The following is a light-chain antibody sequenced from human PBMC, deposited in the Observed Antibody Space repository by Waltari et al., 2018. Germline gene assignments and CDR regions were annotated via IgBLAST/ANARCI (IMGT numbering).Light chain of an antibody. V-gene: IGLV2-14*03. CDR2: DVF. CDR1: SGDIGGYDF. J-gene: IGLJ2*01. Sequence: QSALTQPASVSGSPGQSIAISCTGSSGDIGGYDFVSWYQQHPGEAPKLIISDVFNRPSGISGRFSGSKSGNTASLTISGLQTDDEANYYCSSYSDSSTPVLFGGGTTVTVL. CDR3: SSYSDSSTPVL.